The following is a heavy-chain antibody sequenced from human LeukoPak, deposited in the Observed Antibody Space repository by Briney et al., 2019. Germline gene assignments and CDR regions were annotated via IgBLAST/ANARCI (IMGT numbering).Heavy chain of an antibody. V-gene: IGHV3-33*06. D-gene: IGHD3-22*01. CDR3: AKVTGDYYDTSGAFDY. J-gene: IGHJ4*02. Sequence: GGSLRLSCAASGFIFSSYGMHWVRQAPGKGLEWVARIWHDESNDDYADSVKGRFTISRDNSKNTSYLQMNSLRAEDTAIYYCAKVTGDYYDTSGAFDYWGQGTLVTVSS. CDR2: IWHDESND. CDR1: GFIFSSYG.